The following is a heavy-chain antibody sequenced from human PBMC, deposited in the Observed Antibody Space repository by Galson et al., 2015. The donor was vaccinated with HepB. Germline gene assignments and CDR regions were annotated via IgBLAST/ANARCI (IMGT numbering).Heavy chain of an antibody. J-gene: IGHJ4*02. CDR2: IDNSGGST. CDR1: GFPFNNYA. Sequence: SLRLSCAASGFPFNNYAMRWVRQAPGKGLEWVSAIDNSGGSTYYADSVKGRFTVSRDNSENTLYLQMNSLRAEDTAIYYCAKDASPIYYGPGDYWGQGTLVTVSS. V-gene: IGHV3-23*01. CDR3: AKDASPIYYGPGDY. D-gene: IGHD3-10*01.